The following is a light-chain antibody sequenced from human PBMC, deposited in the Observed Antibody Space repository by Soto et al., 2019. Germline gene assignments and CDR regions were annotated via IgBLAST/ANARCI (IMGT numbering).Light chain of an antibody. J-gene: IGKJ4*01. Sequence: IQMTQSPSSLSASVVDRVSITCRASQSIGTFLNWYQQKPGEAPNLLIHTSFTLYSGVPSRFSGTGSGTDFTLTIRSLQPEDFATYYCQQSYSTSLKTFGGGNKVDIK. CDR3: QQSYSTSLKT. CDR2: TSF. CDR1: QSIGTF. V-gene: IGKV1-39*01.